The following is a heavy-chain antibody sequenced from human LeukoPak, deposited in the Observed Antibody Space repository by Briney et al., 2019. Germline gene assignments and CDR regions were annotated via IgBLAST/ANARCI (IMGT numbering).Heavy chain of an antibody. D-gene: IGHD2-2*01. CDR2: IYYSGST. CDR3: AREGVVPAAMIDY. J-gene: IGHJ4*02. Sequence: SETLSLTCTVSGGSISSSSYYWGWIRQPPGKGLEWIGSIYYSGSTYYNPSLKSRVTISVDTSKNQFSLKLSSVTAADTAVYYCAREGVVPAAMIDYWGQGTLVTVSS. CDR1: GGSISSSSYY. V-gene: IGHV4-39*07.